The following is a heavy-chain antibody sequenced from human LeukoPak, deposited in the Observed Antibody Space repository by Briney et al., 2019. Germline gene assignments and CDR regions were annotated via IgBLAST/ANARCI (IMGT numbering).Heavy chain of an antibody. D-gene: IGHD3-22*01. J-gene: IGHJ3*02. CDR3: ARDVSYDSSGDAFDI. CDR2: ISGSGGST. Sequence: GGSLRLSCAASGFTFSNYAMSWVRQAPGKGLEWVSAISGSGGSTHYADSVKGRFTISRDNSKNTLYLQMNSLRAEDTAVYYCARDVSYDSSGDAFDIWGQGTMVTVSS. CDR1: GFTFSNYA. V-gene: IGHV3-23*01.